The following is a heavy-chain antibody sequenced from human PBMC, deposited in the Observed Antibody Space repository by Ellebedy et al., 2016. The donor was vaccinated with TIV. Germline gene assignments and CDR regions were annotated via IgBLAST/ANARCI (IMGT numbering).Heavy chain of an antibody. Sequence: ASVKVSCKASGYTFTGYYMHWVRQAPGQGLEWMGWISAYNGNTNYAQKLQGRVTMTTDTSTSTAYMELRSLRSDDTAVYYCARALGATTGLDYWGQGTLVTVSS. D-gene: IGHD1-26*01. CDR3: ARALGATTGLDY. J-gene: IGHJ4*02. V-gene: IGHV1-18*04. CDR1: GYTFTGYY. CDR2: ISAYNGNT.